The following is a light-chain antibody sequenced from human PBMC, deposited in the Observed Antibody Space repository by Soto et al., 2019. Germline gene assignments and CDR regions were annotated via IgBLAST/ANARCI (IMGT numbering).Light chain of an antibody. CDR2: GAS. Sequence: DIQMTQSPSSLSASVGDRVTITCRASQGISSYLTWYQQKPGKAPKLLIYGASSLQSGVPSRFSGSGSGTDFTLTISSLQPADFATYDCQQSYTTLGTFGHGTQLAIK. CDR1: QGISSY. J-gene: IGKJ2*01. CDR3: QQSYTTLGT. V-gene: IGKV1-39*01.